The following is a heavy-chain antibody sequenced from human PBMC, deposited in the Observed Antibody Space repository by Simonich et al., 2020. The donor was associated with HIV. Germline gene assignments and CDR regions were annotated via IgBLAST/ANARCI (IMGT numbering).Heavy chain of an antibody. CDR2: ISGSGGST. Sequence: EVQLLESGGGLVQPGGSLRLSCAASGFTFSSYAMSWVRQVPGKGLEWDSAISGSGGSTYYADSVKGRFTISRDNSKNTLYLQMNSLRAEDTAVYYCAKDRYYNFWSGYYDYWGQGTLVTVSS. CDR1: GFTFSSYA. CDR3: AKDRYYNFWSGYYDY. D-gene: IGHD3-3*01. J-gene: IGHJ4*02. V-gene: IGHV3-23*01.